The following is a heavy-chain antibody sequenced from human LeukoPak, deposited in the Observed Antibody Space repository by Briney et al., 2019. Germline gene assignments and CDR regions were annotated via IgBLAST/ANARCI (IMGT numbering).Heavy chain of an antibody. Sequence: ASVKVSCKASGYTFTSYGISWVRQAPGQGLEWIGWISAYNGNTNYAQKLQGRVTMTTDTSTSTAYMELRSLRSDDTAVYYCARDNGDIVVVPAAGNWFDPWGQGTLVTVSS. D-gene: IGHD2-2*01. CDR2: ISAYNGNT. CDR1: GYTFTSYG. J-gene: IGHJ5*02. CDR3: ARDNGDIVVVPAAGNWFDP. V-gene: IGHV1-18*01.